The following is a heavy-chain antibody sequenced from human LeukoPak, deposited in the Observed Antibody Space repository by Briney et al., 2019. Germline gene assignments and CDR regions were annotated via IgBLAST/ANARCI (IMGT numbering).Heavy chain of an antibody. Sequence: GGSLRLSCAASGFTVSSNYMSWVRQAPGKGLEWVSVIHSGGSTYYADSVKGRFTISRDNSKNTLYLQMNSLRAEDTAVYYCARDWGYYYDSSGYTPSYGMDVWGQGTTVTVSS. CDR3: ARDWGYYYDSSGYTPSYGMDV. CDR1: GFTVSSNY. V-gene: IGHV3-66*01. J-gene: IGHJ6*02. CDR2: IHSGGST. D-gene: IGHD3-22*01.